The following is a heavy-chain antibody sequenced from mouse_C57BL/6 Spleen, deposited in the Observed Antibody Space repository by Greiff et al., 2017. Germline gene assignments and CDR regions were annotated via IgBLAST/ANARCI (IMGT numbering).Heavy chain of an antibody. CDR3: ARVGLRPYCYAMDD. D-gene: IGHD3-1*01. CDR2: ISGGGGYT. J-gene: IGHJ4*01. Sequence: EVKLVESGGGLVKPGGSLKLSCAASGFTFSSYTMSWVRQTPEKRLEWVGTISGGGGYTYYPDSVKGRFTISRDNAKNTLYLQMSSLWSEDTALKYCARVGLRPYCYAMDDWGQGTSVTVSS. CDR1: GFTFSSYT. V-gene: IGHV5-9*01.